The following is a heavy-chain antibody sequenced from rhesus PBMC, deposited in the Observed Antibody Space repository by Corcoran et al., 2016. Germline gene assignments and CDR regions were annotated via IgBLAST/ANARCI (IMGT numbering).Heavy chain of an antibody. D-gene: IGHD4-23*01. CDR2: ISGSSGST. CDR1: GGSIRSSNR. CDR3: ARVLDEYSNLRFDV. V-gene: IGHV4S19*01. Sequence: QVQLQESGPGLVKPSETLSLTCAGSGGSIRSSNRGSCIRRPPGKGLEGIGYISGSSGSTYYNPSLKSRVTISKATSKNQFSLKLSAVTAADTAVYYCARVLDEYSNLRFDVWGPGVLVTVSS. J-gene: IGHJ5-1*01.